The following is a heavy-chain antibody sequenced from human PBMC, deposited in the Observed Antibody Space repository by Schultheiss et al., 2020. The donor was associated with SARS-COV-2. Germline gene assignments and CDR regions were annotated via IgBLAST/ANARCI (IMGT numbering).Heavy chain of an antibody. D-gene: IGHD1-26*01. J-gene: IGHJ3*02. V-gene: IGHV4-61*02. Sequence: SETLSLTCTVSGGSVNGGSYYWSWIRQPAGKGLECIGRIYAGGNTNYNPSLKSRVTMSVDTSKNQFSLKLSSVTAADTAVYYCAREGGSYDHAFDIWGQGTMVTVSS. CDR3: AREGGSYDHAFDI. CDR1: GGSVNGGSYY. CDR2: IYAGGNT.